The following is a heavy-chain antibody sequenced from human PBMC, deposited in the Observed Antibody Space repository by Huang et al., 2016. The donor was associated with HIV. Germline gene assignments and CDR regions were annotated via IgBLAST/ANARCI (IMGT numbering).Heavy chain of an antibody. CDR3: ASGIYDGYTYRQFDY. CDR1: GDTLGRYG. D-gene: IGHD5-18*01. J-gene: IGHJ4*02. CDR2: ISPVFCKP. Sequence: QVQLVQSGAEMKKPGSSVKVSCTTSGDTLGRYGISWVRQAPGQGLEWLGGISPVFCKPNYALKFQDRVTIRADESSTTAYMELRSLRSEYTAVYYCASGIYDGYTYRQFDYWGQGTLVTVSS. V-gene: IGHV1-69*13.